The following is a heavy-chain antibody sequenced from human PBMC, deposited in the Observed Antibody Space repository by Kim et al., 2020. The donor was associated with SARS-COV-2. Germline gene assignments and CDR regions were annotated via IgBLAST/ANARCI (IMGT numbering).Heavy chain of an antibody. V-gene: IGHV4-31*03. CDR1: GGSISSGGYY. J-gene: IGHJ2*01. CDR2: IYYSGST. CDR3: ARDGSPPPGPFDL. D-gene: IGHD1-26*01. Sequence: SETLSLTCTVSGGSISSGGYYWSWIRQHPGKGLEWIGYIYYSGSTYYNPSLKSRVTISVDTSKNQFSLKLSSVTAADTAVYYCARDGSPPPGPFDLWGRGTLVTVSS.